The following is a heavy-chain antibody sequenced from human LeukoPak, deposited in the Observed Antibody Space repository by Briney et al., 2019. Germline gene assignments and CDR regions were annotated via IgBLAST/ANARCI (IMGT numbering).Heavy chain of an antibody. D-gene: IGHD2-15*01. CDR3: ATAYCSGGSCGAWFDP. CDR1: GYTFTSYD. Sequence: GASVKVSCKASGYTFTSYDINWVRQATGQGLEWMGWMNPNSGNTGYAQKFRGRVTMTRNTSISTAYMELSSLRSEDTAVYYCATAYCSGGSCGAWFDPWGQGTLVTVSS. V-gene: IGHV1-8*01. CDR2: MNPNSGNT. J-gene: IGHJ5*02.